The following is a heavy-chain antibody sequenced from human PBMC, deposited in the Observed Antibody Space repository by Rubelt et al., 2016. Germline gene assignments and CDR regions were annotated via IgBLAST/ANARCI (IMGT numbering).Heavy chain of an antibody. D-gene: IGHD6-19*01. V-gene: IGHV4-59*08. CDR1: GDSISSYY. CDR2: IYNSGST. J-gene: IGHJ5*02. CDR3: ARQKTDSSGWYYWFDP. Sequence: QVQLQESGPGLVKPSETLSLTCTVSGDSISSYYWSWIRQPPGKGLEWIGYIYNSGSTNYNPSLKSRVTISVDTSKNQFSWELSCVTVADTAVYYCARQKTDSSGWYYWFDPWGQGTLVTVSS.